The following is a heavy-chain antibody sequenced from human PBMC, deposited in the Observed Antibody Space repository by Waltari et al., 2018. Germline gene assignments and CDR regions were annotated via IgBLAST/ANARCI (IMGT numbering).Heavy chain of an antibody. V-gene: IGHV3-48*03. CDR1: GFTLRGYE. J-gene: IGHJ4*02. CDR3: ARGIAADGGGGY. CDR2: ISSTGDTI. Sequence: EVHLVESGGGLVQPGGSLRLSCAASGFTLRGYEMTWVRQAPGKGLEWISDISSTGDTIYYADSVKGRFTISRDNAKNTLYLQMKRLRADDTALYYCARGIAADGGGGYWGQGILVTVSS. D-gene: IGHD6-13*01.